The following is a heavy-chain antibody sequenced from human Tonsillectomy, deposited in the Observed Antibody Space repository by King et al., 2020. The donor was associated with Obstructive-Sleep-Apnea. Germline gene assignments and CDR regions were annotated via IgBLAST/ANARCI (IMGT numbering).Heavy chain of an antibody. D-gene: IGHD2-15*01. CDR1: GGSITSSTYY. V-gene: IGHV4-39*07. CDR2: IYYSGST. CDR3: ASERDIVVVVAADIYGMDV. Sequence: VQLQESGQGLVKPSETLSLTCTVSGGSITSSTYYWVWVRQPPGKGLEWIGNIYYSGSTYYNPSLKSRVTISVDKSKNQFSLKLSSVTAADTAIYYCASERDIVVVVAADIYGMDVWGQGTTGTVSS. J-gene: IGHJ6*02.